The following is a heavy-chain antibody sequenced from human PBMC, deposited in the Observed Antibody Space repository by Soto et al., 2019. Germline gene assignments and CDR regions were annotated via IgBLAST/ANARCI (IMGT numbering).Heavy chain of an antibody. J-gene: IGHJ4*02. CDR2: ISWNSGSI. D-gene: IGHD3-22*01. V-gene: IGHV3-9*01. CDR1: GFTFDDYA. Sequence: PGGSLRLSCAASGFTFDDYAMHWVRQAPGKGLEWVSGISWNSGSIGYADSVKGRFTISRDNAKNSLYLQMNSLRAEDTALYYCAKDTYDSSGYFVYWGQGTLVTAPQ. CDR3: AKDTYDSSGYFVY.